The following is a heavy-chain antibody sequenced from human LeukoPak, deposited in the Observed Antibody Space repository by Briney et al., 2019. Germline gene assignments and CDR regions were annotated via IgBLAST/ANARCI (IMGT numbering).Heavy chain of an antibody. J-gene: IGHJ6*02. CDR3: AKGAARRGVGSMDV. Sequence: GGSLRLSCAASGFTFSSYAMSWVRQAPGKGLEWVSAISGSGGSTYYADSVKGRFTISRDNAKNSLYLQMNSLRAEDTALYYCAKGAARRGVGSMDVWGQGTTVTVSS. V-gene: IGHV3-23*01. D-gene: IGHD6-6*01. CDR2: ISGSGGST. CDR1: GFTFSSYA.